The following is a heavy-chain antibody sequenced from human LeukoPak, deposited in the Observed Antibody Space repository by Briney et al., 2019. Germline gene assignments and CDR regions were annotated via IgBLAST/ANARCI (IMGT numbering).Heavy chain of an antibody. CDR1: GGSISSSSYY. CDR2: IYYSGST. V-gene: IGHV4-39*01. Sequence: SETLSLTCTVSGGSISSSSYYWGWIRQPPGKGLEWIGSIYYSGSTYYNPSLKSRVTISVDTSKNQFSLKLSSVTAADTAVYYCARQAVAGSGFDYWGQGTLVTVSS. CDR3: ARQAVAGSGFDY. J-gene: IGHJ4*02. D-gene: IGHD6-19*01.